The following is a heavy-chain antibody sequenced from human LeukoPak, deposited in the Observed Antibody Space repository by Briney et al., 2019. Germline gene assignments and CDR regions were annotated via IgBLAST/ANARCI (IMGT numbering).Heavy chain of an antibody. Sequence: PGGSLRLSCAASGFTFSSYSMNWVRQAPGKGLECVSYISSSSSTIYYADSVKGRFTISRDNAKNSLYLQMNSLRVEDTAVYYCVRDGVDSGLYFDNWGQGTLVAVSS. J-gene: IGHJ4*02. CDR1: GFTFSSYS. D-gene: IGHD3-22*01. CDR3: VRDGVDSGLYFDN. V-gene: IGHV3-48*01. CDR2: ISSSSSTI.